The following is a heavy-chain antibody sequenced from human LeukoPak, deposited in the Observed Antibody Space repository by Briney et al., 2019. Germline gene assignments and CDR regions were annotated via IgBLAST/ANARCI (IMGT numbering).Heavy chain of an antibody. J-gene: IGHJ4*02. D-gene: IGHD1-1*01. Sequence: PGGSLRLSCAASGFTFSSYAMSWVRQAPGKGLEWVSAISGSGGSTYYADSVKGRFTISRDNSKNTLYLQMNSLRAEDTAVYYCAKDPEMGWNDPNDFDYWGQGTLVTVSS. CDR1: GFTFSSYA. CDR3: AKDPEMGWNDPNDFDY. CDR2: ISGSGGST. V-gene: IGHV3-23*01.